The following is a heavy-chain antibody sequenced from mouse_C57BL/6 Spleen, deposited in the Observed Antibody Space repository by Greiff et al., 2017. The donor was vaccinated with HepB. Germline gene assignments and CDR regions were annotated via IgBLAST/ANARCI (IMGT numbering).Heavy chain of an antibody. CDR3: ARSGDGYYLRMDY. CDR2: IHPNSGST. Sequence: VQLQQSGAELVKPGASVKLSCKASGYTFTSYWMHWVKQRPGQGLEWIGMIHPNSGSTNYNEKFKSKATLTVDKSSSTAYMQLSSLTSEDSAVYYCARSGDGYYLRMDYWGQGTSVTVSS. J-gene: IGHJ4*01. CDR1: GYTFTSYW. D-gene: IGHD2-3*01. V-gene: IGHV1-64*01.